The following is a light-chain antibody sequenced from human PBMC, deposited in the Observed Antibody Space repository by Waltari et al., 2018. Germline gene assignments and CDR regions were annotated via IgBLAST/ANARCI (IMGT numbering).Light chain of an antibody. CDR2: DVS. Sequence: QPALTQPASVSGSPGQSITISCPGTNSDIGGFDSVSWYQQHPAKVPKLLIHDVSSRPSGFSKRFSGSKSGNTAALTISGLRAEDEAHYYCSSFSRSASEVIFGGGTRVTVL. J-gene: IGLJ2*01. CDR3: SSFSRSASEVI. V-gene: IGLV2-14*03. CDR1: NSDIGGFDS.